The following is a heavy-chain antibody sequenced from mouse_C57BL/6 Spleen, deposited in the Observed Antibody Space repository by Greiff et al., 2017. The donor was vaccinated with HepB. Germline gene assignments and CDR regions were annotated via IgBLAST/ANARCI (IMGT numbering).Heavy chain of an antibody. D-gene: IGHD2-5*01. CDR1: GFNIKDYY. CDR3: ARHYSNLRFFAY. V-gene: IGHV14-2*01. CDR2: IDPEDGET. J-gene: IGHJ3*01. Sequence: DVQLVESGAELVKPGASVKLSCTASGFNIKDYYMHWVKQRTEQGLEWIGRIDPEDGETKYAPKFQGKATITADTSSNTAYLQLSSLTSEDTAVYYCARHYSNLRFFAYWGQGTLVTVSA.